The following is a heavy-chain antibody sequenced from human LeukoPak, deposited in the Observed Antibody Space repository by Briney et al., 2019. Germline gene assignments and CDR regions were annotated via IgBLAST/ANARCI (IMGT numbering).Heavy chain of an antibody. V-gene: IGHV4-34*01. Sequence: PSETLSLTCAVHGGSFSGHSWSWIRQPTGQGLEWIGEIDDRGSTKYNPSLETRLTIPLDMSRNYFSLNLRTLTAADTSAYYCARVAQGYALWNSYYYYYYMDVWGKGTTVTISS. D-gene: IGHD5-12*01. J-gene: IGHJ6*03. CDR3: ARVAQGYALWNSYYYYYYMDV. CDR2: IDDRGST. CDR1: GGSFSGHS.